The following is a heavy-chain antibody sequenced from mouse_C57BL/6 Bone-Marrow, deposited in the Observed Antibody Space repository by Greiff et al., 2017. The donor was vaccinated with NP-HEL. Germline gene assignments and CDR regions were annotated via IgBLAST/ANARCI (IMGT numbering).Heavy chain of an antibody. CDR3: ARSMVTPFAY. CDR2: IYPGSGNT. CDR1: GYSFTSYY. V-gene: IGHV1-66*01. Sequence: QVQLKESGPELVKPGASVKISCKASGYSFTSYYIHWVKQRPGQGLEWIGWIYPGSGNTKYNEKFKGKATLTADTSSSTAYMQLSSLTSEDSAVYYCARSMVTPFAYWGQGTLVTVSA. D-gene: IGHD2-2*01. J-gene: IGHJ3*01.